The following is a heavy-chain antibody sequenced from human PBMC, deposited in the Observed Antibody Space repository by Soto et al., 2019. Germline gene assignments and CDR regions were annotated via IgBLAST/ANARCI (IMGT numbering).Heavy chain of an antibody. D-gene: IGHD3-9*01. CDR3: TRDQEGTYYDILSGYEPWDY. Sequence: EVQLVESGGGLVQPGGSLKLSCAASGVTFSGSAMHWVRQASGKGLEWVGRIRSKANSYATAYAASVKGRFTISRDDSNNTAYLQMNGLKAEDTAVYYCTRDQEGTYYDILSGYEPWDYVGQGTLVAVSS. CDR1: GVTFSGSA. V-gene: IGHV3-73*01. J-gene: IGHJ4*02. CDR2: IRSKANSYAT.